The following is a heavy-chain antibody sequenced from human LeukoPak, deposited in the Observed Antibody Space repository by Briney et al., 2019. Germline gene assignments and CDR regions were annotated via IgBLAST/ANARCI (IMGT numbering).Heavy chain of an antibody. V-gene: IGHV3-21*01. CDR1: GFTFSSYS. Sequence: GGSLRLSCAASGFTFSSYSMNWVRQAPGKGLEWVSSISSSSSYIYYADSVKGRFTISRDNAKNSLYLQMNSLRAEDTAVYYCARVYNDDILTGYWSPNWFDPWGQGTLVTVSS. CDR2: ISSSSSYI. CDR3: ARVYNDDILTGYWSPNWFDP. J-gene: IGHJ5*02. D-gene: IGHD3-9*01.